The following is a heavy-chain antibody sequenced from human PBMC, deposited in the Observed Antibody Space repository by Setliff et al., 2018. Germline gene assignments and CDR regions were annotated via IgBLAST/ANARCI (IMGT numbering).Heavy chain of an antibody. CDR3: ASPDSSGYYLVY. CDR1: GDPISDYY. V-gene: IGHV4-59*04. CDR2: IYYSGST. J-gene: IGHJ4*02. D-gene: IGHD3-22*01. Sequence: SETLSLTCTVSGDPISDYYWNWIRQPPGKGLEWIGYIYYSGSTYYNPSLKSRVTISVDTSKNQFSLKLSSVTAADTAVYYCASPDSSGYYLVYWGQGTLVTVSS.